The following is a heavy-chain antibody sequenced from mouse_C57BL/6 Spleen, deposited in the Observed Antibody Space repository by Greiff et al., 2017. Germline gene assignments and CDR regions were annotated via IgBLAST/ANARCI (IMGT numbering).Heavy chain of an antibody. CDR1: GYSFTGYY. V-gene: IGHV1-42*01. D-gene: IGHD2-5*01. Sequence: EVKLQESGPELVKPGASVKISCKASGYSFTGYYMNWVKQSPEKSLEWIGEINPSTGGTTYNQKFKAKATLTVDKYSSTAYMQLKSLTSEDSAVYYCAVYYSNAYYYAMDYWGQGTSVTVSS. J-gene: IGHJ4*01. CDR3: AVYYSNAYYYAMDY. CDR2: INPSTGGT.